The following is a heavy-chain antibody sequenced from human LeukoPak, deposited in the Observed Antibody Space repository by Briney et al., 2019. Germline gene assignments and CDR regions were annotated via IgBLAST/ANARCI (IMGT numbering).Heavy chain of an antibody. Sequence: SVKVSCEASGGTFGGSSINWVRQAPGQGLEWMGRIIPLFHKADYTQKFQDRVTITADKSTNTVYMELSRLTFEDTGAFYCARVLHGDFGGGGFDIWGQGTTVTVSS. CDR3: ARVLHGDFGGGGFDI. CDR1: GGTFGGSS. V-gene: IGHV1-69*04. CDR2: IIPLFHKA. D-gene: IGHD3-10*01. J-gene: IGHJ3*02.